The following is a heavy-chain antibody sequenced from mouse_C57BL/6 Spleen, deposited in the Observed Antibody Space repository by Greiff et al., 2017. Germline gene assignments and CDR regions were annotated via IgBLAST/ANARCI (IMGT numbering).Heavy chain of an antibody. V-gene: IGHV1-54*01. Sequence: QVQLQQSGAELVRPGTSVKVSCKASGYAFTNYLIEWVKQRPGQGLEWIGVINPGSGGTNYNEKFKGKATLTADKSSSTAYMQLSSLTSEDSAVYFCARNYYGRIDYWGQGTSVTVSS. CDR2: INPGSGGT. D-gene: IGHD1-1*01. J-gene: IGHJ4*01. CDR3: ARNYYGRIDY. CDR1: GYAFTNYL.